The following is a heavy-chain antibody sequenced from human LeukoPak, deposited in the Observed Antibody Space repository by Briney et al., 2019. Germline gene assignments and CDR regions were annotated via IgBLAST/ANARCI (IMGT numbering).Heavy chain of an antibody. CDR3: ARDRRGGYNLLDY. D-gene: IGHD5-24*01. Sequence: PGGSLRLSCAASGFTFSTYWMSWVRQAPGKGLEWVANIKQDESEKYYVDSVKGRFTIPRDNAKNSLYLQMNSLRAEDTAVYYCARDRRGGYNLLDYWGQGTLVTVSS. CDR2: IKQDESEK. CDR1: GFTFSTYW. V-gene: IGHV3-7*01. J-gene: IGHJ4*02.